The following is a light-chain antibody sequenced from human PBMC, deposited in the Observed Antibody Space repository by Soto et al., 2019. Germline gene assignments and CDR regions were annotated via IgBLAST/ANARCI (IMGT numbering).Light chain of an antibody. CDR1: QGIRND. Sequence: AIQMTQSPSSLSASVGDRVTITCRASQGIRNDLDWFQQKPGKAPKLLIYAASNLQSGVPARFSGSGSGTDFTRTISSLQPEDFATYYCLQKYFYPFTCGPGTKVDIK. J-gene: IGKJ3*01. CDR2: AAS. V-gene: IGKV1-6*01. CDR3: LQKYFYPFT.